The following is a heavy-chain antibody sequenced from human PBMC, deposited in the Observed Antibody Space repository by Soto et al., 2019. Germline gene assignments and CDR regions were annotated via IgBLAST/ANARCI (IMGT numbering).Heavy chain of an antibody. CDR3: AREEKKYNWFDP. Sequence: GSVKVACKASGYTFTSYDINWVRQATGQGLERMGWMNPNSGNTGYAQKFQGRFTMTRNTSISTAYMELSSLRSEDTAVYYCAREEKKYNWFDPWGQGTLDSVTS. V-gene: IGHV1-8*01. CDR2: MNPNSGNT. J-gene: IGHJ5*02. CDR1: GYTFTSYD.